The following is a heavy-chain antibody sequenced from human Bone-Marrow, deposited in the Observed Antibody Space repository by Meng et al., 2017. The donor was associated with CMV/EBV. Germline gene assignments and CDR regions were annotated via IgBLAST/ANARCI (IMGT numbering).Heavy chain of an antibody. CDR1: GYTFTSYG. Sequence: ASVKVSCKASGYTFTSYGISWVRQAPGQGLEWMGWISAYNGNTNYAQKLQGRVTMTTDTSMSTAYMELRSLRSDDTAVYYCARDPLGPAAIPLYYYYYGMDVWGQGTTVTVSS. CDR2: ISAYNGNT. CDR3: ARDPLGPAAIPLYYYYYGMDV. D-gene: IGHD2-2*02. V-gene: IGHV1-18*01. J-gene: IGHJ6*02.